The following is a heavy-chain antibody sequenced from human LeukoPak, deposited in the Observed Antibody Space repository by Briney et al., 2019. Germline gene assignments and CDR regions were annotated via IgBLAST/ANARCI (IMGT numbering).Heavy chain of an antibody. CDR3: ARDFVMITFGGVPYGMDV. J-gene: IGHJ6*02. CDR1: GFTFSSYI. CDR2: ISSSSSTI. Sequence: GGSLRLSCAASGFTFSSYIMNWVRQAPGKGLEWVSYISSSSSTIYYADSVKGRFTISRDNAKNSLYLQMNSLRDEDTAVYYCARDFVMITFGGVPYGMDVWGQGTTVTVSS. V-gene: IGHV3-48*02. D-gene: IGHD3-16*01.